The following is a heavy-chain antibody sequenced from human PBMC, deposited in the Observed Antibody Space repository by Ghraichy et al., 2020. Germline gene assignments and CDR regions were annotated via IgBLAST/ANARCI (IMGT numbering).Heavy chain of an antibody. D-gene: IGHD3-16*02. V-gene: IGHV4-4*02. CDR1: SGAINSSYW. CDR2: VNHRGRT. CDR3: ARIVKGMDV. Sequence: SETLSLTCTVPSGAINSSYWWSCVRPAPGQGLGGVGEVNHRGRTNFTPSLKSRFTISVDKSKNQLSLNLTSVTDADTAVYFCARIVKGMDVWGQGPTVTVSS. J-gene: IGHJ6*02.